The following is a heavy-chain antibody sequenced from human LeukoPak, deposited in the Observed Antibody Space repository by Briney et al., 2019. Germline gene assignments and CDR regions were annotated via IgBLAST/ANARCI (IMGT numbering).Heavy chain of an antibody. J-gene: IGHJ3*02. Sequence: PSETLSLTCTVSGGSISSSSSYWGWIRQPPGKGLEWIGSIYYSGSTYYNPSLRSRVTISLDTSKNQFSLKLSSVSAADTAVYYCAKYDRGSFDIWGRGTMVTVSS. V-gene: IGHV4-39*01. CDR1: GGSISSSSSY. CDR2: IYYSGST. D-gene: IGHD3-22*01. CDR3: AKYDRGSFDI.